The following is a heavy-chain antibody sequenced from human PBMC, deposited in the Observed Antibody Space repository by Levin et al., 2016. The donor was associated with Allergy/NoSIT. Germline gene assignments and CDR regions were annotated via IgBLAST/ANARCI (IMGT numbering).Heavy chain of an antibody. J-gene: IGHJ6*03. CDR1: GFTFSSYS. CDR3: ARSVDFWSGYYHYYMDV. D-gene: IGHD3-3*01. CDR2: ISSSSSYI. V-gene: IGHV3-21*01. Sequence: ETLSLTCAASGFTFSSYSMNWVRQAPGKGLEWVSSISSSSSYIYYADSVKGRFTISRDNAKNSLYLQMNSLRAEDTAVYYCARSVDFWSGYYHYYMDVWGKGTTVTVSS.